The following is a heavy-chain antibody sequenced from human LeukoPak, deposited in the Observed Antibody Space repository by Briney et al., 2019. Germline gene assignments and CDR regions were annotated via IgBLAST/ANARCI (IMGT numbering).Heavy chain of an antibody. CDR1: GFTFSRYA. V-gene: IGHV3-64*01. J-gene: IGHJ4*02. CDR3: ARSSGYGYYFDY. CDR2: ISSNGGTT. D-gene: IGHD3-22*01. Sequence: GGSLRLSCSVSGFTFSRYAMHWVRQAPGKGLEYVSAISSNGGTTHYGNSVKGRFTISRDNSKNTLYLQMGSLRAEDMAVYFCARSSGYGYYFDYWGQGTLVTVSS.